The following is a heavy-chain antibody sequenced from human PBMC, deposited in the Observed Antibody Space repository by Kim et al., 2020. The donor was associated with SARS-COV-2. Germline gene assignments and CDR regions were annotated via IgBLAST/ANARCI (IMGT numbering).Heavy chain of an antibody. Sequence: GGSLRLSCAASGFTFSSYGMSWVRQAPGKGLEWVANIKQDGSEKYYVDSVKGRFTISRDNAKNSLYLQMNSLRAEDTAVYYCARRDIVVVPAAMGPDVWG. CDR1: GFTFSSYG. J-gene: IGHJ6*01. D-gene: IGHD2-2*01. V-gene: IGHV3-7*03. CDR3: ARRDIVVVPAAMGPDV. CDR2: IKQDGSEK.